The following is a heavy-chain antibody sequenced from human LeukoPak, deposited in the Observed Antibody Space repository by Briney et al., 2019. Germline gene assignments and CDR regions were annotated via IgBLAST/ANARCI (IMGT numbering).Heavy chain of an antibody. J-gene: IGHJ4*02. CDR2: ISSSGSPV. V-gene: IGHV3-48*01. D-gene: IGHD6-13*01. CDR3: AREYDSRARFHS. Sequence: PGGSLTLSCAGSGDSFSRHTMNWVRRAPGKGLEWIAYISSSGSPVYYADSVKGRFTISRDNARYSLYLHMNSLRAEDTAVYYCAREYDSRARFHSWGQGTVVSVSS. CDR1: GDSFSRHT.